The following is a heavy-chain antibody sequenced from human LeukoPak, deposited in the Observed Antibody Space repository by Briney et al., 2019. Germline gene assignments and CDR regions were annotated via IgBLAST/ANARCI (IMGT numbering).Heavy chain of an antibody. V-gene: IGHV4-39*07. CDR1: GGSISSSSYY. Sequence: PSETLSLTCTVSGGSISSSSYYWGWIRQPPGKGLEWIGNMYYRGITYYTPSLKSRVTMSLDTSKNQFSLKLSSVTAADTAVYYCARVWVPKYYDNSGHYFDYWGQGTLVTVSS. D-gene: IGHD3-22*01. J-gene: IGHJ4*02. CDR2: MYYRGIT. CDR3: ARVWVPKYYDNSGHYFDY.